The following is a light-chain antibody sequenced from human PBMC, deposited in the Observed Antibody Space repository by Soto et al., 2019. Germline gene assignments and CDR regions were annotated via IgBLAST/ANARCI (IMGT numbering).Light chain of an antibody. CDR1: QSVSNW. CDR3: QQYSNYPYT. Sequence: DIQMTQSPSTLYASIRDRVTITCRASQSVSNWLAWYQQKPGKAPKLLIYKASSLESGVPSTFSGSESGTEFTLTISSLRPDDFATYFCQQYSNYPYTFGQGTNLEIK. V-gene: IGKV1-5*03. J-gene: IGKJ2*01. CDR2: KAS.